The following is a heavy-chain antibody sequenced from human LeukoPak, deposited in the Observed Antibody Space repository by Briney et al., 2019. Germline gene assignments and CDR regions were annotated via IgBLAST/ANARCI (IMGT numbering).Heavy chain of an antibody. CDR3: ARSGSSTSRSAFDI. V-gene: IGHV4-59*13. CDR2: CHYSGNT. Sequence: SETLSLTCTISGRSMSSNYWSWIRQPPGKGLEWIGYCHYSGNTNYNPSLKSRATISVDMSKHQFSLTRNSVTAPDTAVYYCARSGSSTSRSAFDIWGQGT. CDR1: GRSMSSNY. D-gene: IGHD3-10*01. J-gene: IGHJ3*02.